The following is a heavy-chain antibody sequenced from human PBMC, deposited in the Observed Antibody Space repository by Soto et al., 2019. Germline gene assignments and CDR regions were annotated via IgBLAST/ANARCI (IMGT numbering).Heavy chain of an antibody. J-gene: IGHJ4*02. CDR1: GFTFTNSW. CDR3: AIDRHYDTYDY. Sequence: EVQLVESGGGLVQPGGSLRLSRAASGFTFTNSWMTWVRQAPGKGLEWVANIKPDGSAKNYEESMKGRIDISRDNAKNSMYLQLNSLRVEDTAMYYCAIDRHYDTYDYWGQGTLVTVSS. V-gene: IGHV3-7*01. CDR2: IKPDGSAK. D-gene: IGHD4-17*01.